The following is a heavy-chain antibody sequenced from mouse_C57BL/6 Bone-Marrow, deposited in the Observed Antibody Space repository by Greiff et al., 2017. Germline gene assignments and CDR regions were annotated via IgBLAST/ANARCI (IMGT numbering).Heavy chain of an antibody. Sequence: EVQLVQSEGGLVQPGSSMKLSCTASGFTFSDYYMAWVRQVPEKGLEWVANINYDGSSTYYLDSLKSRFIISRDNAKNILYLQMSSLKSEDTATYYCAREERVTGSIAMDYWGKGTSVTVSS. CDR1: GFTFSDYY. D-gene: IGHD1-1*01. CDR3: AREERVTGSIAMDY. CDR2: INYDGSST. V-gene: IGHV5-16*01. J-gene: IGHJ4*01.